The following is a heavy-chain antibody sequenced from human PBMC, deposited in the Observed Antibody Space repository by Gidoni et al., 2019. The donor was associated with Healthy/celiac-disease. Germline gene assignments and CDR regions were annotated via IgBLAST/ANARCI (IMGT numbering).Heavy chain of an antibody. J-gene: IGHJ4*02. CDR3: ERGEGDY. V-gene: IGHV1-2*02. D-gene: IGHD3-16*01. CDR1: GYTFTGYS. Sequence: QVQLVQSGAAVTKPGASVRVSCQASGYTFTGYSMPWVRQAPGQGLEWMGWINPNSGGTNDAQKLQGRVTRTRETSISTAYMELSRLRSDDTAVYYWERGEGDYWGQGTMVTVSS. CDR2: INPNSGGT.